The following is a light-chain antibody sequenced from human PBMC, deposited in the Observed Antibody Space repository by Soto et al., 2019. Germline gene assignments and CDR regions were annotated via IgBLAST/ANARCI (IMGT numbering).Light chain of an antibody. J-gene: IGLJ1*01. CDR3: SSYTTSNTRQIV. CDR1: NSDVVGYNY. Sequence: SVLTQPSSVSGSPGQSITISCTGTNSDVVGYNYVSWYQQHPGKAPKFMIYDVSNRPSGVSNLFSGSKSGNTASLTISGLQAEDEADYYCSSYTTSNTRQIVFGTGTKVTVL. V-gene: IGLV2-14*01. CDR2: DVS.